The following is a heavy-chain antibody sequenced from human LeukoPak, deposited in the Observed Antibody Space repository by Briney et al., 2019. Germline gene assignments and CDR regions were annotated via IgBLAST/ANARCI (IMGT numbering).Heavy chain of an antibody. V-gene: IGHV3-21*06. J-gene: IGHJ4*02. Sequence: PGGSLRLSCAGSGFTFRTYSMNWFCQAPGKGLEWVSSISSTSDSKYYADSVKGRFTISRDNAENSVYLQMNSLRADDTAIYYCTGESAARSIALADYWGQGTLVTVSS. CDR3: TGESAARSIALADY. CDR1: GFTFRTYS. D-gene: IGHD6-25*01. CDR2: ISSTSDSK.